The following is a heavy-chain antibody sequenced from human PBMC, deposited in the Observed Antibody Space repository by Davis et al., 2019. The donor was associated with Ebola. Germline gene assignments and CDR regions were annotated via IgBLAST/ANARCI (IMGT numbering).Heavy chain of an antibody. J-gene: IGHJ6*02. CDR3: AKDLIWFGELLWDYYYYGMDV. CDR1: GFTFSSYG. D-gene: IGHD3-10*01. Sequence: GESLKISCAASGFTFSSYGMPWVRQAPGKGLEWVSAISGSGGSTYYADSVKGRFTIPRDNSKNTLYLQMNSLRAEDTAVYYCAKDLIWFGELLWDYYYYGMDVWGQGTTVTVSS. CDR2: ISGSGGST. V-gene: IGHV3-23*01.